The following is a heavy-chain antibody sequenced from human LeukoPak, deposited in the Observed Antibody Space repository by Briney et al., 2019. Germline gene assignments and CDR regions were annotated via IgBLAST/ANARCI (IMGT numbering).Heavy chain of an antibody. Sequence: GGSLRLSCAASGFTFSSYAMNWVRQAPGKGLEWVANIKQDGSEKYYVDSVKGRFTISRDNTKNSLYLQMNSLRAEDTAVYYCARGLILWFGESFHDAFDIWGQGTMVTVSS. V-gene: IGHV3-7*01. D-gene: IGHD3-10*01. J-gene: IGHJ3*02. CDR2: IKQDGSEK. CDR1: GFTFSSYA. CDR3: ARGLILWFGESFHDAFDI.